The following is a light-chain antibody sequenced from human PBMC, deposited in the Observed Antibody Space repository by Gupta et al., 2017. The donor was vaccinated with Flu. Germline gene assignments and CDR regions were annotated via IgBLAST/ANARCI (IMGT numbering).Light chain of an antibody. CDR3: QQLKSYPIT. CDR2: SAS. V-gene: IGKV1-9*01. J-gene: IGKJ5*01. Sequence: DIQLTLSPSFLSASVGDRVTITCRASQGISSYLAWYQQKPGKAPKLLIYSASTLQSGVPSRFSGSGSGAEFTLAISSLQSEDFATYYCQQLKSYPITFGQGTRLEIK. CDR1: QGISSY.